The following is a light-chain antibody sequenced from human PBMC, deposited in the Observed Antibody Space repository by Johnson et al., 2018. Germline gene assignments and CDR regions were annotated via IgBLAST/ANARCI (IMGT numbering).Light chain of an antibody. J-gene: IGLJ1*01. V-gene: IGLV1-51*02. CDR1: SSNIGNNY. CDR3: RTWDSSLSAGNV. Sequence: QSVLTQPPSVSAAPGQKVTISCSGSSSNIGNNYVSWYQQLPGTAPKLLIYENNKRPSGIPDRFSGSKSGTSATLGITGLQTGDEAEYYSRTWDSSLSAGNVVGTVTKVTVL. CDR2: ENN.